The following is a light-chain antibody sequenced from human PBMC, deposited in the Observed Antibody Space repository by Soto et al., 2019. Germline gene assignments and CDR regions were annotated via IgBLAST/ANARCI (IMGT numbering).Light chain of an antibody. CDR1: QDINSY. Sequence: DVQMIQSPSSLSASVGDRVTITCRASQDINSYLAWYQQKPGNAPKSLIYGASSLQTGVPSRFSGSESGTDFTLTISNLQPEDSATYYCQQYTIYPLTFGGGTKVEIK. J-gene: IGKJ4*01. V-gene: IGKV1D-16*01. CDR3: QQYTIYPLT. CDR2: GAS.